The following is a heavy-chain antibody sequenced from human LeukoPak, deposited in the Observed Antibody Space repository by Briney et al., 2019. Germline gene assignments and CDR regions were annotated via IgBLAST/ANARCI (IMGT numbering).Heavy chain of an antibody. V-gene: IGHV3-23*01. CDR3: AKDNIQGPVVPAAMPGWVYGDPTMGAFDI. Sequence: QPGGSLRLSCAASGFTFSSYAMSWVRQAPGKGLEWVSAISGSGGSTYYADSVKGRFTISRDNSKNTLYLQMNSLRAEDTAVYYCAKDNIQGPVVPAAMPGWVYGDPTMGAFDIWGQGTMVTVSS. J-gene: IGHJ3*02. CDR1: GFTFSSYA. D-gene: IGHD2-2*01. CDR2: ISGSGGST.